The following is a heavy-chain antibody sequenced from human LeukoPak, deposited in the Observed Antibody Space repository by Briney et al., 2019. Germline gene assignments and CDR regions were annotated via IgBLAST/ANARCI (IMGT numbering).Heavy chain of an antibody. CDR2: IYPGDSDT. Sequence: GESLKISCKGSGYSFTSCWIGWVRQMPGKGLEWMGIIYPGDSDTRYSPSFQGQVTISADKSISTAYLQWSSLKASDTAMYYCARRYYYDSSGYYSPWDYWGQGTLVTVSS. CDR3: ARRYYYDSSGYYSPWDY. CDR1: GYSFTSCW. V-gene: IGHV5-51*01. J-gene: IGHJ4*02. D-gene: IGHD3-22*01.